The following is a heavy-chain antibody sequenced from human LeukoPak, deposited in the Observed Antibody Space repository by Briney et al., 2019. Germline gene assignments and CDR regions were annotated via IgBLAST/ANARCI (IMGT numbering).Heavy chain of an antibody. CDR1: GFTFGNYW. D-gene: IGHD3-16*02. V-gene: IGHV3-7*04. CDR3: PRAIIRCESDFDY. Sequence: PGGSLRLSCVASGFTFGNYWMSWVRQAPGKGLEFVGNIEDDGDQKNYVDSVKGRFTISRDNVKNSLYLQMNSLRVEDTAVYYCPRAIIRCESDFDYWSSESWSMSSQ. CDR2: IEDDGDQK. J-gene: IGHJ4*02.